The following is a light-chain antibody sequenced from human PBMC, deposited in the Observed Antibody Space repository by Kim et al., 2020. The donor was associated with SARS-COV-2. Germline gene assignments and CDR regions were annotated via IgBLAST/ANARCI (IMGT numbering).Light chain of an antibody. J-gene: IGLJ2*01. CDR3: SSYAGYYTLV. Sequence: SVTISCAGTDRKGGAYNHVSRYQQDPGKAPQLLIYEFTKRPSGGPDRFSGSKSSNTASLTISGLQAEDEAEYYCSSYAGYYTLVFGGGTKVTVL. CDR1: DRKGGAYNH. CDR2: EFT. V-gene: IGLV2-11*03.